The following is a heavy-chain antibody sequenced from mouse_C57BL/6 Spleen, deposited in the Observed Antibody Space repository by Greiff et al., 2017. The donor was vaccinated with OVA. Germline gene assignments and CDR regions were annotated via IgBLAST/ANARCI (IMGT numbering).Heavy chain of an antibody. J-gene: IGHJ1*03. CDR3: ARDRKGYDSRYFDV. CDR1: GYTFTDYN. Sequence: EVQVVESGPELVKPGASVKIPCKASGYTFTDYNMDWVKQSHGKSLEWIGDINPNNGGTIYNQKFKGKATLTVDKSSSTAYMELRSLTSEDTAVYYCARDRKGYDSRYFDVWGTGTTVTVSS. D-gene: IGHD2-2*01. CDR2: INPNNGGT. V-gene: IGHV1-18*01.